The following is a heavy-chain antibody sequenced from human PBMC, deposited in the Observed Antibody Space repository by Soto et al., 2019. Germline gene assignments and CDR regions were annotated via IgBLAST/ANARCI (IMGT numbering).Heavy chain of an antibody. Sequence: GGSLRLSCAASGFTFSSYWMSWVRQAPGKGLEWVANIKQDGSEKYYVDSVKGRFTISRDNAKNSLYLQMNSLRDEDSAVYLCVRDRDLYRDMFHADLWGQGTLVTVPQ. V-gene: IGHV3-7*01. CDR3: VRDRDLYRDMFHADL. D-gene: IGHD3-10*02. J-gene: IGHJ4*01. CDR2: IKQDGSEK. CDR1: GFTFSSYW.